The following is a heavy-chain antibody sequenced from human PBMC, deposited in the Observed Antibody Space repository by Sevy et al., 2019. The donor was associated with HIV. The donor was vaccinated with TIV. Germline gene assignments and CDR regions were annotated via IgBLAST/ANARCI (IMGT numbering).Heavy chain of an antibody. V-gene: IGHV4-61*01. Sequence: SETLSLTCTVSSDSVSGGNYYWSWIRQPPGKGLEWIGYIYYSGSTNYNPSLKSRVTISIDTSKNQFSLRLTSVTAADTAVYYCARGLFDYWGQGTLVTVSS. CDR2: IYYSGST. J-gene: IGHJ4*02. CDR1: SDSVSGGNYY. CDR3: ARGLFDY.